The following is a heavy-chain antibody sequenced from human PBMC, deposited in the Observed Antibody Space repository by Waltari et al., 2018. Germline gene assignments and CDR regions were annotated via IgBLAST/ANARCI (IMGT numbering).Heavy chain of an antibody. V-gene: IGHV3-21*01. D-gene: IGHD6-13*01. CDR3: ARDGISSTQSGYFDY. CDR1: GFTFSSDG. CDR2: INSLSKYT. J-gene: IGHJ4*02. Sequence: EVRLVESGGGLVKPGGSLRLSCAASGFTFSSDGMNWVRQAPGKGLEWVSSINSLSKYTYYADSVKGRFTISRDNAKNSLYLQMNSLRAEDTAVYFCARDGISSTQSGYFDYWGQGVLVTVSS.